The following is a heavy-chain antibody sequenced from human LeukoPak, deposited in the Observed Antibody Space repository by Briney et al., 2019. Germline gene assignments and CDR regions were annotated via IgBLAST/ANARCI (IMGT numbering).Heavy chain of an antibody. J-gene: IGHJ4*02. Sequence: SETLSLTCFVSGGSISSRSFYWGWIRQPPGKGLEWIGSISYSGSTYYNPSLKSRVTISVDTSKNQFSLKLSSVTAADTAVYYCASLKWATTGDYWGQGTLVTVSS. CDR1: GGSISSRSFY. CDR2: ISYSGST. D-gene: IGHD4-17*01. CDR3: ASLKWATTGDY. V-gene: IGHV4-39*01.